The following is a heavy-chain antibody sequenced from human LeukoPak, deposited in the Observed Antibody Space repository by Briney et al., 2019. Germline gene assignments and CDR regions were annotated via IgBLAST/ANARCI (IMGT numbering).Heavy chain of an antibody. CDR3: AKDGTAMAPFDY. CDR1: GFTFSSYG. Sequence: GRSLRLSCAASGFTFSSYGMHWVRQAPGKGLEWVAVISYDGSNKYYADSVKGRFTISRDNSKNTLYLQMNSLRAEDTAVYYCAKDGTAMAPFDYWGQGTLVTVSS. D-gene: IGHD5-18*01. J-gene: IGHJ4*02. V-gene: IGHV3-30*18. CDR2: ISYDGSNK.